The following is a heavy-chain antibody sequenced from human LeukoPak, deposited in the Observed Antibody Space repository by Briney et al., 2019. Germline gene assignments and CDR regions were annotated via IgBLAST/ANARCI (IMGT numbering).Heavy chain of an antibody. Sequence: QPGGSLRLSCAASGFSVSNNYMSWVRQAPGKGLEWVSVIYSGGSTFYADSVKGRFTISRDNSKNTLYLQMNSLRAEDTAVYYCARDSLYCSGGSCYWVRAFDIWGQGTMVTISS. J-gene: IGHJ3*02. CDR3: ARDSLYCSGGSCYWVRAFDI. D-gene: IGHD2-15*01. CDR1: GFSVSNNY. CDR2: IYSGGST. V-gene: IGHV3-66*01.